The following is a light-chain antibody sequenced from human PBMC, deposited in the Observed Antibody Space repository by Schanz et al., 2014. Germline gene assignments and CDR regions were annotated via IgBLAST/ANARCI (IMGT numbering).Light chain of an antibody. V-gene: IGLV2-14*01. CDR1: SSDVGGYNS. CDR2: DVT. J-gene: IGLJ3*02. Sequence: QSALTQPASVSGSPGQSITISCTGTSSDVGGYNSVSWYQQHPVKAPKLLIYDVTNRPSGISNRFSGSKSGNTASLTVSGLQAEDEADYYCSSYAGSNFWVLFGGGTKVTVL. CDR3: SSYAGSNFWVL.